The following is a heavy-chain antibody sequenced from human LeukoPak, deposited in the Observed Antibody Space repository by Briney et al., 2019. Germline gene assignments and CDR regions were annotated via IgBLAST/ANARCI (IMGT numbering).Heavy chain of an antibody. CDR2: ISGSGGST. D-gene: IGHD3-9*01. CDR1: GFTFSSYA. Sequence: GGSLRLSCAASGFTFSSYAMSWVRQAPGKGLEWVSAISGSGGSTYYADSVKGGFTISRDNSKNTLYLQMNSLRAEDTAVYYCAKDKYDILTGYRRAEYFQHWGQGTLVTVSS. CDR3: AKDKYDILTGYRRAEYFQH. V-gene: IGHV3-23*01. J-gene: IGHJ1*01.